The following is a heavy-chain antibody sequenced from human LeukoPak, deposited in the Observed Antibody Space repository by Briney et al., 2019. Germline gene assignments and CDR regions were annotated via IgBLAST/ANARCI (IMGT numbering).Heavy chain of an antibody. CDR1: GFTFSNYV. CDR2: ISVTGDST. Sequence: GGSLRLSCAASGFTFSNYVMNWVRQAPGKGLEWVSCISVTGDSTFYADSVKGRFTISRDGSQNTLYLQLNRLRAEDTAIYCCARGYSASCYTWFDPWGQGTLVTVSS. J-gene: IGHJ5*02. D-gene: IGHD6-13*01. CDR3: ARGYSASCYTWFDP. V-gene: IGHV3-23*01.